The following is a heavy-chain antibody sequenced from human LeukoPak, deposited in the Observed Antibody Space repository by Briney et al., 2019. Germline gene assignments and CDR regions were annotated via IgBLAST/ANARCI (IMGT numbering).Heavy chain of an antibody. CDR1: GGTFSSYA. CDR3: ARDKTTTTDAFDI. V-gene: IGHV1-69*13. D-gene: IGHD4-17*01. J-gene: IGHJ3*02. CDR2: IIPIFGTA. Sequence: GASVKVSCKASGGTFSSYAISWVRQAPGQGLEWMGGIIPIFGTANYAQKFQGRVTITADESTSTAYMELSSLRSEDTAVYYCARDKTTTTDAFDIWGQGTMVTVSS.